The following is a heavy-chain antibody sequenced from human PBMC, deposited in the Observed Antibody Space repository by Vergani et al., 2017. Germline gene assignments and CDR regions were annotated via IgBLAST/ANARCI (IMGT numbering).Heavy chain of an antibody. D-gene: IGHD3-22*01. V-gene: IGHV3-43D*03. CDR2: ISWNGGTT. CDR1: GFTFDDYA. Sequence: EVQLVQSGGVVLQPGGSLRLSCAASGFTFDDYAMHWVRQAPGKGLEWVSLISWNGGTTYFTDPVRGRFTIARDNSKNSLYLQMNSLRAEDTAFYYCSKDSLTVADDRESHFDYWSQGTLVTVSS. J-gene: IGHJ4*02. CDR3: SKDSLTVADDRESHFDY.